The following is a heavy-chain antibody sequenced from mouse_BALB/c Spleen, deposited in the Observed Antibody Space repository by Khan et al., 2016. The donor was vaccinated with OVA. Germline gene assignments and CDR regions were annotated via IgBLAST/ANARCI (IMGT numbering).Heavy chain of an antibody. D-gene: IGHD2-2*01. J-gene: IGHJ3*01. CDR3: TRHGFVAWFTY. V-gene: IGHV1S135*01. Sequence: LQQSGPELMKPGASVKLSCKASGYSFTTYYIHWVMQSHGTSLEWIGYIDPFSGSTTYNQKFKGKATLTVDKSSSTAYIHLSNLTSEDSAVYYCTRHGFVAWFTYWGQGTLVTVSA. CDR1: GYSFTTYY. CDR2: IDPFSGST.